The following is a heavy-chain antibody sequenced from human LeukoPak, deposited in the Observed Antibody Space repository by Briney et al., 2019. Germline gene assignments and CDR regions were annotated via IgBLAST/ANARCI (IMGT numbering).Heavy chain of an antibody. D-gene: IGHD2-15*01. J-gene: IGHJ4*02. CDR1: GASISASY. Sequence: SETLSLTCTVSGASISASYWYWIRQPPGKGLEWIGYIHYSGDINYNPSLKSRVTIPAYTSKNQLSLKLSSVTAADTAVYYCARVGCSGGSCYPDYWGQGTLVTVSS. V-gene: IGHV4-59*01. CDR2: IHYSGDI. CDR3: ARVGCSGGSCYPDY.